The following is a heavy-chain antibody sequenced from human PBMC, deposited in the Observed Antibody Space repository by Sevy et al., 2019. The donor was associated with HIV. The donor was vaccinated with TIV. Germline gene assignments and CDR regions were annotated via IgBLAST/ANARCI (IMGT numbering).Heavy chain of an antibody. V-gene: IGHV4-59*08. J-gene: IGHJ4*02. CDR2: IYYNGHI. CDR1: GGSITSLY. Sequence: SETLSLTCTVSGGSITSLYWNWIRQPPGKGLEWIANIYYNGHINCNPSLKSRVTISLDTSKNQFSLRLSSVTAADTAMYYCAGENAWGRGYSWGQGTLVTVSS. CDR3: AGENAWGRGYS. D-gene: IGHD1-26*01.